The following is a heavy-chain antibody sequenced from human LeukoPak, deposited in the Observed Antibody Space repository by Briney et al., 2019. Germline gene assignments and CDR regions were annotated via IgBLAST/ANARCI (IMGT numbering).Heavy chain of an antibody. CDR2: IIPIFGTA. D-gene: IGHD3-10*01. J-gene: IGHJ3*02. CDR3: ARDGGKVWFGEKLPGANAFDI. CDR1: GGTFSSYA. V-gene: IGHV1-69*05. Sequence: ASVKVSCKASGGTFSSYAISWVRQAPGQGLEWMGGIIPIFGTANYAQKFQGRVTITTDESTSTAYMELSSLRSEDTAVYYCARDGGKVWFGEKLPGANAFDIWGQGTMVTVSS.